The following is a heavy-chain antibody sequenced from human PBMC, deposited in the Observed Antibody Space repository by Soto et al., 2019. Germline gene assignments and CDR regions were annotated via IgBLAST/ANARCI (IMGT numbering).Heavy chain of an antibody. V-gene: IGHV3-30*18. CDR2: ISYDGSNK. Sequence: HPSETLRLSCAASGFTFSSYGMHWVRQAPGKGLEWVAVISYDGSNKYYADSVKGRFTISRDNSKNTLYLQMNSLRAEDTAVYYCAKDYYDSSGYYRHFDYWGQGTLVTVSS. CDR1: GFTFSSYG. CDR3: AKDYYDSSGYYRHFDY. D-gene: IGHD3-22*01. J-gene: IGHJ4*02.